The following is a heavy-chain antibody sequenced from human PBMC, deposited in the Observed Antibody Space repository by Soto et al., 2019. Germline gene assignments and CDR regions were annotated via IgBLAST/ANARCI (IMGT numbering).Heavy chain of an antibody. CDR2: SRNKANSYNP. CDR3: ARDTGGSYDY. D-gene: IGHD3-16*01. V-gene: IGHV3-72*01. J-gene: IGHJ4*02. Sequence: EVKLVESGGGLVQPGGSLRLSCAASGFSFSDYYMDWVRQVPGKGLEWVGRSRNKANSYNPEYAPSVKDRFSISRDNSKYSMYLQMNSLKTEDTAVYYCARDTGGSYDYWGQGALVTVSS. CDR1: GFSFSDYY.